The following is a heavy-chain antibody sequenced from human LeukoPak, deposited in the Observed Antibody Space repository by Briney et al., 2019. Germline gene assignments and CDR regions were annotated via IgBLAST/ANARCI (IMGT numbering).Heavy chain of an antibody. J-gene: IGHJ6*02. CDR2: IYSGGST. CDR1: GFTVSSNY. Sequence: GGSLRLSCAASGFTVSSNYMSWVRQAPGKGLEWVSVIYSGGSTYYADSVKGRFTISRHNSKNMLYLQMNSLRAEDTAVYYCARGPDYYYYGMDVWGQGTTVTVSS. V-gene: IGHV3-53*04. CDR3: ARGPDYYYYGMDV.